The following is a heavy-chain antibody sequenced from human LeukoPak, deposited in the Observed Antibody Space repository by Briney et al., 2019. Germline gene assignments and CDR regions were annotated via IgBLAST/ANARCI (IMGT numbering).Heavy chain of an antibody. D-gene: IGHD4-17*01. CDR1: GGTFSGYA. CDR2: IIPIFGTA. CDR3: ARGDDNGDYEAID. J-gene: IGHJ4*02. Sequence: SVKVSCKASGGTFSGYAISWVRQAPAQGLEWMGGIIPIFGTANYAQKFQGRVTITADKSTSTAYMELSRLRSDDTAVYYCARGDDNGDYEAIDWGQGTLVTVSS. V-gene: IGHV1-69*06.